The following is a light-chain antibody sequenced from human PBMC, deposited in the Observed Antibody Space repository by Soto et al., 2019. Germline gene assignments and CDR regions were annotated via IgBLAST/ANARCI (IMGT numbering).Light chain of an antibody. CDR1: QDIKNY. CDR2: DAS. Sequence: EIQMTQYPSSLSASVGDRVTITCQASQDIKNYLNWYQQKSGKAPKLLIYDASDLETGVPSRFSGSGSGTDFTFTINSLQPEDIATYYCQQYDNLPLTFGGGTKVDIK. V-gene: IGKV1-33*01. CDR3: QQYDNLPLT. J-gene: IGKJ4*01.